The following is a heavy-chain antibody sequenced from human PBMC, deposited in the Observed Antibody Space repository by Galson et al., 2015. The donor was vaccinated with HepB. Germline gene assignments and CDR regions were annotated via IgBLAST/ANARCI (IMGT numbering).Heavy chain of an antibody. D-gene: IGHD2-21*01. J-gene: IGHJ4*02. CDR2: INPNSGGT. CDR3: AQRKVNVDY. CDR1: GYTFTGYH. Sequence: SVKVSCKASGYTFTGYHMHWVRQAPGQGLEWMGRINPNSGGTNYEQKFQGRVTMTRDTSISTAYMELSRLRSDDTAVYYCAQRKVNVDYWGQGTLVTVSS. V-gene: IGHV1-2*06.